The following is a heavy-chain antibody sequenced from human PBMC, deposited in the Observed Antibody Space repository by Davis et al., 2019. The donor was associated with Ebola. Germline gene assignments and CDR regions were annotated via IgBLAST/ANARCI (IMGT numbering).Heavy chain of an antibody. Sequence: PSGTLSLTCAVYGGSFSGYYWSWIRQPPGKGLEWIGEINHSGSTNYNPSLKSRVTISVDTSKNQFSLKLSSVTAADTAVYYCARGTRRSSSGYYYGMDVWGQGTTVTVSS. CDR1: GGSFSGYY. J-gene: IGHJ6*02. CDR3: ARGTRRSSSGYYYGMDV. D-gene: IGHD6-6*01. CDR2: INHSGST. V-gene: IGHV4-34*01.